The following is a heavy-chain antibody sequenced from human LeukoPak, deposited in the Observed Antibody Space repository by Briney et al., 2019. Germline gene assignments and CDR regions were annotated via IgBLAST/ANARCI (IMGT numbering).Heavy chain of an antibody. J-gene: IGHJ4*02. V-gene: IGHV3-33*01. CDR3: ARATGDY. D-gene: IGHD3-10*01. CDR1: GFTFSSYG. CDR2: IWYDGSNK. Sequence: PGGSLRLSCAASGFTFSSYGMHWVRQAPGKGLEWVAVIWYDGSNKYYVDSVKGRFTISRDNSKNTLYLQMNSLRAEDTAVYYYARATGDYWGQGTLVTVSS.